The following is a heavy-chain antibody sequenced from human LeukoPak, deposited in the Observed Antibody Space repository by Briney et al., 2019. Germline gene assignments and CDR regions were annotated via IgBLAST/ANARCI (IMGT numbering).Heavy chain of an antibody. V-gene: IGHV3-23*01. CDR1: GFTFSSYA. D-gene: IGHD2-15*01. Sequence: AGGSLRLSCAASGFTFSSYAMSWVRQAPGKGLEWVSAISGSGGSTYYADSVKGRFTISRDNSKNTLYLQMNSLRAEDTAVYYCAKVDEGWPIRYYYYGMDIWGQGTTVTVSS. J-gene: IGHJ6*02. CDR3: AKVDEGWPIRYYYYGMDI. CDR2: ISGSGGST.